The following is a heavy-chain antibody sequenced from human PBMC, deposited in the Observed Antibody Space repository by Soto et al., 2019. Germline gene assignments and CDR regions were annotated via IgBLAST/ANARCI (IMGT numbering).Heavy chain of an antibody. V-gene: IGHV3-9*01. J-gene: IGHJ3*02. CDR2: ITWNGGSS. CDR3: AKKYGPTFLLGGDVYI. CDR1: GFTFDDYA. D-gene: IGHD2-21*01. Sequence: EVELVESGGGLVQPGRSLRLSCAASGFTFDDYAMHWVRQAPGKGLEWVSGITWNGGSSGYADSVKGRFTISRDNSKNSLYWQMNSLRPEDTAVYDGAKKYGPTFLLGGDVYIWGLGTMVTVSS.